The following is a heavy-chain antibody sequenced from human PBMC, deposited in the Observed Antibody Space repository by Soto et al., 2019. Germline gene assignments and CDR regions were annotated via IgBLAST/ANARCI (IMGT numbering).Heavy chain of an antibody. Sequence: QLTLKESGPTLVKPTQTLTLTCPFTGFSLRTSAVGVGWIRKPPGKALEWLAFIYWDDDKRSSPSLKSSLTITKDTSKNQVVLAMTNMDPVDTATYYCAHLVVAGLTYYFDYWGQGTLVTVSS. CDR3: AHLVVAGLTYYFDY. D-gene: IGHD2-15*01. CDR2: IYWDDDK. J-gene: IGHJ4*02. V-gene: IGHV2-5*02. CDR1: GFSLRTSAVG.